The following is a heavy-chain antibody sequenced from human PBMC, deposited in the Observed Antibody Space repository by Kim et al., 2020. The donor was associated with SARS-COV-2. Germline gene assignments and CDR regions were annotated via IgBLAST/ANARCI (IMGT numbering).Heavy chain of an antibody. Sequence: SQTLSLTCAISGDSVSSDTAAWNWIRLSPSRGLEWLGRTFYRSKWYTEYAASVKSRIIINPDSPRNQFSLHLHSVTPEDTAEYYCARYPNEKLAFDLWGRGTLVTVSS. D-gene: IGHD1-1*01. J-gene: IGHJ2*01. CDR3: ARYPNEKLAFDL. V-gene: IGHV6-1*01. CDR1: GDSVSSDTAA. CDR2: TFYRSKWYT.